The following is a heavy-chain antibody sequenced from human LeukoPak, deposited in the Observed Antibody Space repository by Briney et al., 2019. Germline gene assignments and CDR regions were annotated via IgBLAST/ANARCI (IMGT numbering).Heavy chain of an antibody. CDR2: INHSGST. J-gene: IGHJ6*02. V-gene: IGHV4-34*01. CDR1: GGSFSGYY. CDR3: ARGFSYSTWYYYYYGMDV. Sequence: SETLSLTCAVYGGSFSGYYWSWIRQPPGKGLEWIGEINHSGSTNYNPSLKSRVTISVDTSKNQFSLKLSSVTAADTAVYYCARGFSYSTWYYYYYGMDVWGQGTTDTVSS. D-gene: IGHD4-11*01.